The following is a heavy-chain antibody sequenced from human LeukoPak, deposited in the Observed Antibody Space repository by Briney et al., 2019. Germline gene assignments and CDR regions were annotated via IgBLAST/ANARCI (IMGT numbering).Heavy chain of an antibody. CDR2: IYSSGNT. Sequence: SETLSLTCNVSGGSISSYYWSWIRQPAGKGLDWIGRIYSSGNTNYNPSLKSRVTMSVDTSKNQLSLNLSSVTAADTAMYYCAREYSSGRYFDYWGQGTLVTVSS. CDR1: GGSISSYY. J-gene: IGHJ4*02. D-gene: IGHD6-19*01. CDR3: AREYSSGRYFDY. V-gene: IGHV4-4*07.